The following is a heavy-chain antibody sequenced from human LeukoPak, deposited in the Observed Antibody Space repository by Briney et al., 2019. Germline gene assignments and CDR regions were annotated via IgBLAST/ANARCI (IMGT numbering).Heavy chain of an antibody. V-gene: IGHV3-48*01. Sequence: GGSLRLSCAASGFTFSSNSMNWVRQAPGKGLEWISYISSSGSTMYYADSVKGRFTISRDNAKNSLYLQMNSLRAEDTAVYYCAVRFDYWGQGTLVTVSS. J-gene: IGHJ4*02. CDR3: AVRFDY. CDR1: GFTFSSNS. CDR2: ISSSGSTM.